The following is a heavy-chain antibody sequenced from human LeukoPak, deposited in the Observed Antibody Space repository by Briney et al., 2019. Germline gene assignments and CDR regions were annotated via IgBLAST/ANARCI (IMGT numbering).Heavy chain of an antibody. V-gene: IGHV4-39*07. CDR1: GGSISNTFYY. Sequence: SETLSLTCTVSGGSISNTFYYWGWIRQPPGKGLEWIGSINYSGSTYYNPSLKSRVTISVDTSKNQFSLKLSSVTAADTAVYYCAGGYYGSGSYSPPKEFDPWGQGTLVTVSS. CDR3: AGGYYGSGSYSPPKEFDP. CDR2: INYSGST. J-gene: IGHJ5*02. D-gene: IGHD3-10*01.